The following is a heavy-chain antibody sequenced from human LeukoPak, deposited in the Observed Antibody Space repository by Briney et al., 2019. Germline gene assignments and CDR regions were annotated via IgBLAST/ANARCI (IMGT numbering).Heavy chain of an antibody. Sequence: GGSLRLSCAASGFTFSSYEMNWVRQAPGKGLDWVSYISSSGSTIYYADSVKGRFTISRDNAKNSLYLQMNSLRAEDTAVYYCARGYTSSLDYWGQGTLVTVSS. J-gene: IGHJ4*02. V-gene: IGHV3-48*03. CDR3: ARGYTSSLDY. CDR2: ISSSGSTI. D-gene: IGHD3-16*02. CDR1: GFTFSSYE.